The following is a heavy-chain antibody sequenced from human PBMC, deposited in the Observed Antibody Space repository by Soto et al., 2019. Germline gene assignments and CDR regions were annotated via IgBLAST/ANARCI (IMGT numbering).Heavy chain of an antibody. V-gene: IGHV1-24*01. J-gene: IGHJ4*02. CDR1: GHTLTALS. CDR3: VCGRAIWLQSPFDY. Sequence: QVELVQSGAEVKKPGASVKVSCRISGHTLTALSVHWVRQAPGKGREWMGSFDPEDGEIIHAQKFQVRGTMTEDTSPDSAYVELSGLTSEDTAVYYCVCGRAIWLQSPFDYWGQGTLVTVSS. CDR2: FDPEDGEI. D-gene: IGHD3-16*01.